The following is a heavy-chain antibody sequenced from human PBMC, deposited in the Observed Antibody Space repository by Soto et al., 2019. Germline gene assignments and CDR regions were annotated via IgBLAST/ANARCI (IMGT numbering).Heavy chain of an antibody. CDR2: ITVGSSHI. D-gene: IGHD3-16*01. CDR3: SRSPEVGVRGAY. CDR1: GFPFSAYN. V-gene: IGHV3-21*01. J-gene: IGHJ4*02. Sequence: LRLSCTGSGFPFSAYNINWVRQAPGKGLEWVSSITVGSSHIYQPNSMKGRFTISRDDAKNSVYLQIDSLRDEDTALCYCSRSPEVGVRGAYWGQGTLVTVSS.